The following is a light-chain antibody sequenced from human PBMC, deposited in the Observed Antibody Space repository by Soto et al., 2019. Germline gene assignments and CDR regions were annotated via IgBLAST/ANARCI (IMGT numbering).Light chain of an antibody. CDR2: GAS. V-gene: IGKV1-39*01. J-gene: IGKJ4*01. CDR3: QQSYSAPLT. Sequence: MTQPSALLASVPERTTIPSRASQSISRHLNWYQQKPGKAPKLLISGASSLQSGVPSRISGSGSGTDFTLSISSLQPEDFATYYCQQSYSAPLTFGGGTKVDIK. CDR1: QSISRH.